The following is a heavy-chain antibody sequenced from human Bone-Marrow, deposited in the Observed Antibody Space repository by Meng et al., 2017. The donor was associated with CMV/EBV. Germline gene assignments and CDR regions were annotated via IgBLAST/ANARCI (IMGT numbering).Heavy chain of an antibody. CDR3: AKAGGIVVVPAAIGHYYYDMDF. CDR2: ISGSGGST. D-gene: IGHD2-2*01. V-gene: IGHV3-23*01. J-gene: IGHJ6*02. CDR1: GFTFSSYA. Sequence: GESLKISCAASGFTFSSYAMSWVRQAPGKGLEWVSAISGSGGSTYYADSVKGRFTISRDNSKNTLYLQMNSLRAEDTAVYYCAKAGGIVVVPAAIGHYYYDMDFWGQGTTVTVSS.